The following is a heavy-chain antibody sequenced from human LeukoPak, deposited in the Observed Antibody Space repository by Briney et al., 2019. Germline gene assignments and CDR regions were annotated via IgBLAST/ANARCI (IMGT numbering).Heavy chain of an antibody. CDR1: GFIFSSYS. CDR2: ISSSSSYK. V-gene: IGHV3-21*01. D-gene: IGHD1-7*01. Sequence: GGSLRLSCAASGFIFSSYSMNWVRQAPGKGLAWVSSISSSSSYKNYADSVRGRFTISRDNAKNSLYLQMNSLRAEDTAVYYCAGRLVRTIGDAFDYWGQGTLVTVSS. J-gene: IGHJ4*02. CDR3: AGRLVRTIGDAFDY.